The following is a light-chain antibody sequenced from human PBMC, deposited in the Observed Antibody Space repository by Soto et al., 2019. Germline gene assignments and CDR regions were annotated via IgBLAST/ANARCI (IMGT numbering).Light chain of an antibody. CDR2: DVS. CDR1: SSDIGANNY. J-gene: IGLJ1*01. Sequence: QSVLTQPASVSGSPGQSITISCTGTSSDIGANNYVSWYRHHPGEAPKLMIFDVSYRPSGVSNRFSSSKSGNTASLTISGLQADDESYYYCSSYTTSGTRYVFGTGTKVTVL. V-gene: IGLV2-14*03. CDR3: SSYTTSGTRYV.